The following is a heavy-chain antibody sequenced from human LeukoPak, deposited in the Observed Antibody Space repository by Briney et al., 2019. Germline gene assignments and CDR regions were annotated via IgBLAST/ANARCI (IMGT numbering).Heavy chain of an antibody. CDR2: IYYSGST. CDR1: GGSISSSSYY. Sequence: SETLSLTCTVSGGSISSSSYYWGWIRQPPGKGLEWIGGIYYSGSTYYNPSLKSRVTISVDTSKNQFSLKLSSVTAADTAVYYCARPCLPTYYYDSSGCFDYWGQGTLVTVSS. D-gene: IGHD3-22*01. CDR3: ARPCLPTYYYDSSGCFDY. V-gene: IGHV4-39*01. J-gene: IGHJ4*02.